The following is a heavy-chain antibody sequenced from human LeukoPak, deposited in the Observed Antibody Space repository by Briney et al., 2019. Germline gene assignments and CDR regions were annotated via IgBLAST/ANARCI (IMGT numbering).Heavy chain of an antibody. J-gene: IGHJ6*03. Sequence: GGSLRLSCAASEFTFSNYAMSWVRQAPGKGLEWVSGSTGTGYSTYYADSVKGRFTMSRDTSKNTLDLQMDSLGADDTAVYYCAREGVGVIIFGVTKTYYYYMDVWGKGTTVTVS. CDR2: STGTGYST. D-gene: IGHD3-3*02. CDR1: EFTFSNYA. V-gene: IGHV3-23*01. CDR3: AREGVGVIIFGVTKTYYYYMDV.